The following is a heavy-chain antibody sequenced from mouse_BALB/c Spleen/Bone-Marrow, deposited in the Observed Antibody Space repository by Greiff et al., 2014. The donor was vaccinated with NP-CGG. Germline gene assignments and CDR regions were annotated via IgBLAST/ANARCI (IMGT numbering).Heavy chain of an antibody. D-gene: IGHD1-1*02. CDR2: IYPSDSYT. J-gene: IGHJ1*01. CDR3: TRGGPYFDV. V-gene: IGHV1-69*02. Sequence: QVQLKESGAELVRPGASVKLSCKASGYTFTSYWINWVKQRPGQGLEWIGNIYPSDSYTNYNQKFKDKATLTVDKSSSTAYMQPSSPTSEDSAVYYCTRGGPYFDVWGAGTTVTVSS. CDR1: GYTFTSYW.